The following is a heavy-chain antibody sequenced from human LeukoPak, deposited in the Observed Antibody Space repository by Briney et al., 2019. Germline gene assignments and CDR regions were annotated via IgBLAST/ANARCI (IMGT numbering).Heavy chain of an antibody. V-gene: IGHV1-8*01. Sequence: ASVKVSCKASGYTFTSYDINWVRQATGQGLEWMGWMNPNSGNTGYAQKFQGRVTMTRNTSISTAYMELSSLRSEDTAVYYCARGRQKRGGWYRGWFDPWGQGTLVTVSS. CDR1: GYTFTSYD. CDR3: ARGRQKRGGWYRGWFDP. J-gene: IGHJ5*02. CDR2: MNPNSGNT. D-gene: IGHD6-19*01.